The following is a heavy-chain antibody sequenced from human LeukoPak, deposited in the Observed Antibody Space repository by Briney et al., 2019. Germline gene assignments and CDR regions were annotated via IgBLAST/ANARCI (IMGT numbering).Heavy chain of an antibody. V-gene: IGHV4-34*01. CDR1: GGSFSGYY. CDR3: ARGRDGYKNY. Sequence: SETLSLTCAVYGGSFSGYYWSWIRQPPGKGLEWIGEINHSGSTNYNPSLKSRVTISVDTSNNQFSLKLSSVTAADTAVYYCARGRDGYKNYWGQGTLVTVSS. CDR2: INHSGST. D-gene: IGHD5-24*01. J-gene: IGHJ4*02.